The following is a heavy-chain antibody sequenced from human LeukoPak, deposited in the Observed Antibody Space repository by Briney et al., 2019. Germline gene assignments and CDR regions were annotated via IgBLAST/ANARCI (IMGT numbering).Heavy chain of an antibody. CDR3: ARDRGGQLVQDY. CDR2: INPNSGGT. Sequence: ASVKVSCKASGYTFTGYYMHWVRQAPGQGLEWMGWINPNSGGTNYAQRFQGRVTMTRDTSISTAYMELSRLRSDDTAVYYCARDRGGQLVQDYWGQGTLVTVSS. CDR1: GYTFTGYY. J-gene: IGHJ4*02. V-gene: IGHV1-2*02. D-gene: IGHD6-6*01.